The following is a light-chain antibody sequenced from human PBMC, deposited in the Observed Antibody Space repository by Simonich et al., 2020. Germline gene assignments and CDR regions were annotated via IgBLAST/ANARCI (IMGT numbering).Light chain of an antibody. CDR1: QSVSSS. CDR2: DAS. CDR3: QQRSNWPLT. Sequence: EIVMTQSPATLSVSPGERATLSCRASQSVSSSLAWYQQKPGQAPRLLISDASNRAPGIPARFSGSGAGTDFTLTISSLEPEDFAVYYCQQRSNWPLTFGGGTKVEIK. V-gene: IGKV3-11*01. J-gene: IGKJ4*01.